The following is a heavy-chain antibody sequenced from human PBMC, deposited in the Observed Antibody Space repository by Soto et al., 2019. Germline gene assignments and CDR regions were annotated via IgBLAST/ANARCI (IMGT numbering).Heavy chain of an antibody. CDR1: GFTFSSYG. CDR3: ARDRIQGSWLLGSYYYYGMDV. V-gene: IGHV3-33*01. D-gene: IGHD6-13*01. Sequence: PGGSLRLSCAASGFTFSSYGMHWVRQAPGKGLEWVAVIWYDGSNKYYADSVKGRFTISRDNSKNTLYLQMNSLRAEDAAVHYCARDRIQGSWLLGSYYYYGMDVWGQGTTVTVSS. J-gene: IGHJ6*02. CDR2: IWYDGSNK.